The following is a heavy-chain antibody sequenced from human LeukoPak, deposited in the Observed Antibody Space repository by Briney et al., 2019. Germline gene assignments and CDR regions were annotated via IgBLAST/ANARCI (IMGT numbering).Heavy chain of an antibody. CDR1: GFTFSRYS. J-gene: IGHJ2*01. CDR3: AWSDTTGYIPREWDYWYYDL. D-gene: IGHD1-1*01. Sequence: GGTLRLSCAASGFTFSRYSMNWVRQAPGQGLEWFSSFSSGSSYIYYADSMKGRFTISRDNTKNSLYLHMDSLLAQDPAVYYFAWSDTTGYIPREWDYWYYDLWGRGTLVTVSS. V-gene: IGHV3-21*01. CDR2: FSSGSSYI.